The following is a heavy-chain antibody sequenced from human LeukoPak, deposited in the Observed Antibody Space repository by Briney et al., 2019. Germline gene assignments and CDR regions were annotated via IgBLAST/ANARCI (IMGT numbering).Heavy chain of an antibody. CDR1: GFTFSSYW. CDR2: IKQDGSEK. V-gene: IGHV3-7*01. J-gene: IGHJ5*02. Sequence: QSGGSLRLSCAASGFTFSSYWMSWVRQAPGKGLEWVANIKQDGSEKYYVDSVKGRFTISRDNAKNSLYLQMNSLRAGDTAVYYCARAVLTVVTPGYWFDPWGQGTLVTVSS. D-gene: IGHD4-23*01. CDR3: ARAVLTVVTPGYWFDP.